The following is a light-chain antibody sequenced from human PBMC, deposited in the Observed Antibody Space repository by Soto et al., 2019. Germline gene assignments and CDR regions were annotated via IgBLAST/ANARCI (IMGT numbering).Light chain of an antibody. CDR1: QNINTY. V-gene: IGKV1-39*01. CDR2: AAS. CDR3: QQSYSNPKT. J-gene: IGKJ1*01. Sequence: DIQMTQSPSSLSASVGERVTITCRASQNINTYLNWYQQNPGKAPKLLIYAASSLQSGVPSRFSGSGSGTDFTLTITSLQPEDFATYYCQQSYSNPKTFGQGTKVEI.